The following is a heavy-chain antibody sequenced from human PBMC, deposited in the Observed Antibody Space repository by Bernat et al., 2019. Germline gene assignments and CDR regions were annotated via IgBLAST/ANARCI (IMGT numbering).Heavy chain of an antibody. Sequence: QVQLVESGGGVVQPGRSLRLSCAASGFTFSSYAMHWVRQAPGKGLEWVAVISYDGSNKYYADSVKGRFTISRDNFKNTLYLQMNSLRAEDTAVYYCAKDPLWFGELLGAFDIWGQGTMVTVSS. CDR2: ISYDGSNK. J-gene: IGHJ3*02. V-gene: IGHV3-30-3*01. D-gene: IGHD3-10*01. CDR1: GFTFSSYA. CDR3: AKDPLWFGELLGAFDI.